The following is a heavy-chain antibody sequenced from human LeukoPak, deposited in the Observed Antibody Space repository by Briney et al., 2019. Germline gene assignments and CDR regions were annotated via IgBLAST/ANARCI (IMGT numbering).Heavy chain of an antibody. D-gene: IGHD2-15*01. Sequence: GGSLRLSCAASGFTFSSYWISWVRQAPGKGLEWVANIKKDGSEKYYVDSVKGRFTISRDNAKTSLYLQMNSLRAGDTAVYYCARAVVVRNRRYYYYYYMDVWGKGTTVIVSS. V-gene: IGHV3-7*01. CDR2: IKKDGSEK. CDR1: GFTFSSYW. J-gene: IGHJ6*03. CDR3: ARAVVVRNRRYYYYYYMDV.